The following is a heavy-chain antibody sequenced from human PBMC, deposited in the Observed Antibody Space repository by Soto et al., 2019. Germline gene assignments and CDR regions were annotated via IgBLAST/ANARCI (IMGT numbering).Heavy chain of an antibody. J-gene: IGHJ4*02. D-gene: IGHD6-13*01. CDR3: VRALSSAAGLYFDY. CDR1: GDSISWYY. Sequence: QVQLQESDPGLVKPSETLSLTCTVSGDSISWYYWSWIRQPAGKGMEWIGRIHTTESTNYNPSLKSRVTMSIDTSNNQFSLRLSSLTAADTAVYYCVRALSSAAGLYFDYWGQGTLVTVSS. CDR2: IHTTEST. V-gene: IGHV4-4*07.